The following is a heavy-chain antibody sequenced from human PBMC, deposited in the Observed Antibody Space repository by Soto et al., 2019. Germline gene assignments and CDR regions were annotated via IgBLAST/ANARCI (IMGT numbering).Heavy chain of an antibody. J-gene: IGHJ6*03. CDR1: GGSFSGYY. D-gene: IGHD6-6*01. CDR2: INHSGST. Sequence: PSETLSLTCAVYGGSFSGYYWSWIRQPPGKGLEWIGEINHSGSTNYNPSLKSRVTISVDTSKNQFSLKLSSVTAADTAVYYCARQGDVAARPGPYYYYMDVWGKGTTVTVSS. V-gene: IGHV4-34*01. CDR3: ARQGDVAARPGPYYYYMDV.